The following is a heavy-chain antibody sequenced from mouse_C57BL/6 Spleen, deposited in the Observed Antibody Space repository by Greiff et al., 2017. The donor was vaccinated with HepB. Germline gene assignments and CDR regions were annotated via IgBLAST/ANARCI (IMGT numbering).Heavy chain of an antibody. V-gene: IGHV1-52*01. D-gene: IGHD1-1*01. J-gene: IGHJ4*01. CDR3: ARGHSHDSGSSYVDYYAMDY. CDR2: IDPSDSET. Sequence: QVQLQQSGAELVRPGSSVKLSCKASGYTFTSYWMHWVKQRPIQGLEWIGNIDPSDSETHYNQKFKDKATLTVDKSSSTAYMQLSSLTSEDSAVYYCARGHSHDSGSSYVDYYAMDYWGQGTSVTVSA. CDR1: GYTFTSYW.